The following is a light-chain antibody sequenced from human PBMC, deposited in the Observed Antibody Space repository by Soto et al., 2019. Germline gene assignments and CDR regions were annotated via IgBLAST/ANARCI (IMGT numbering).Light chain of an antibody. V-gene: IGKV1-5*01. J-gene: IGKJ2*01. CDR2: DAS. CDR3: QQYNSYSLYT. Sequence: DIQMTQSPSTLSASVGDRVTITCRASQSIGSWLAWYQQKSGKAPKLLIYDASSLEIGVPSRFSGSGSGTEFTLTISSLQPDDFATYYCQQYNSYSLYTFGQGTKVEIK. CDR1: QSIGSW.